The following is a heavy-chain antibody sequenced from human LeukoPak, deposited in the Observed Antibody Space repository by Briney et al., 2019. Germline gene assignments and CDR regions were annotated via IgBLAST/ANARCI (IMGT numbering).Heavy chain of an antibody. Sequence: ASVKVSCKASGYTFTVYYMHWVRQAPGHGLEWVGMINPSGGTTSYAQKFQGRLTMTRDTSTSTVYVELSSLKSEDTAVYYCARVGFYYSDRVLDYWGQGTLVTVSS. V-gene: IGHV1-46*01. CDR3: ARVGFYYSDRVLDY. CDR1: GYTFTVYY. D-gene: IGHD3-9*01. CDR2: INPSGGTT. J-gene: IGHJ4*02.